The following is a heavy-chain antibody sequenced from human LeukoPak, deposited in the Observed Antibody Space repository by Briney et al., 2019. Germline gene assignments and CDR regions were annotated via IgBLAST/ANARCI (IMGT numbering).Heavy chain of an antibody. J-gene: IGHJ4*02. V-gene: IGHV4-59*12. CDR3: ARGRQWLVLFDY. CDR1: GGSISSYY. Sequence: SPTLSLTCTVSGGSISSYYWSCGRQPGGKGLGWIRYIYLGVGTNYNPSLKSRVPISVDTSKNQFSLELSSVTAADTAVYYCARGRQWLVLFDYWGQGTLVTVSS. CDR2: IYLGVGT. D-gene: IGHD6-19*01.